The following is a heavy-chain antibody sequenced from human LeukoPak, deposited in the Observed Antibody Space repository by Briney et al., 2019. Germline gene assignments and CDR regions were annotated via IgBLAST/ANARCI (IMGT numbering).Heavy chain of an antibody. CDR1: GYTFTSYD. CDR3: ARGRGYSYGPLLDY. V-gene: IGHV1-8*01. D-gene: IGHD5-18*01. Sequence: ASVKVSCEASGYTFTSYDINWVRQATGQGLEWMGWMNPNSGNTGYAQKFQGRVTMTRNTSISTAYMELSSLRSEDTAVYYCARGRGYSYGPLLDYWGQGTLVTVSS. CDR2: MNPNSGNT. J-gene: IGHJ4*02.